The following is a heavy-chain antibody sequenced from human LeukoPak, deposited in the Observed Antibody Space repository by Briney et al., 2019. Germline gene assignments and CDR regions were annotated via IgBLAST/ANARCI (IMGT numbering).Heavy chain of an antibody. V-gene: IGHV4-59*01. CDR2: IYYSGST. CDR1: GVSISSYY. D-gene: IGHD3-22*01. CDR3: ARDVYYYDSSHSRAFDI. Sequence: SETLSLTCTVSGVSISSYYWSWIRQPPGKGLEWIGYIYYSGSTNYNPSLKSRVTISVDTSKNHFSLKLSSVSAADTAVYYCARDVYYYDSSHSRAFDIWGQGTMVTVSS. J-gene: IGHJ3*02.